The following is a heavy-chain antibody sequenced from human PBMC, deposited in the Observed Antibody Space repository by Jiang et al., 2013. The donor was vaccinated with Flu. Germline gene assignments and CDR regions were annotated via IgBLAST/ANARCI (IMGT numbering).Heavy chain of an antibody. CDR1: GGSIRSNSYY. D-gene: IGHD4-17*01. CDR2: FYYTGTP. Sequence: GSGLVKPSETLFLSCTVSGGSIRSNSYYWGWVRQPPGKGLEWIGSFYYTGTPSYNPSLKSRVTISEDTSTNQFSLNLNSVTAADTAVYYCARGRRRGGFYGDSDELDYWGLGILVSVSS. CDR3: ARGRRRGGFYGDSDELDY. V-gene: IGHV4-39*01. J-gene: IGHJ4*02.